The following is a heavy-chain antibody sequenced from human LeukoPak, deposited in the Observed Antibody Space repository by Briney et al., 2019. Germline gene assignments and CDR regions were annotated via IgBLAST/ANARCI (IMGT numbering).Heavy chain of an antibody. J-gene: IGHJ4*02. D-gene: IGHD3-22*01. CDR2: INPNSGGT. V-gene: IGHV1-2*02. CDR1: GYTFTGYY. CDR3: ARDLTDSTSLDY. Sequence: ASVKVSCKASGYTFTGYYMHWVRQAPGQGLEWMGWINPNSGGTNYAQKFQGRVTMTRDTSISTAYMELSRLRSDDAAVYYCARDLTDSTSLDYWGQGTLVTDSS.